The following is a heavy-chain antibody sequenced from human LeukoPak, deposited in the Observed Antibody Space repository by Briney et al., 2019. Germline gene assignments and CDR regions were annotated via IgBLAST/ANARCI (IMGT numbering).Heavy chain of an antibody. CDR3: ARPHRTHSYGYYFDY. Sequence: PSETLSLTCTVSGGSISSSTYYWGWIRQSPGKGLEWIGSVHYSGGSYYSPSLKSRVTISLNTSKNQFSLKLSSVTAADTAVYYCARPHRTHSYGYYFDYWGQGTLVTVSS. J-gene: IGHJ4*02. D-gene: IGHD5-18*01. CDR1: GGSISSSTYY. V-gene: IGHV4-39*01. CDR2: VHYSGGS.